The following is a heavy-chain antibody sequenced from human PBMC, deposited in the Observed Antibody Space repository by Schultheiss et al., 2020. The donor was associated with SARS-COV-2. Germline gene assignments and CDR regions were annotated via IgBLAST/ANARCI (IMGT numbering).Heavy chain of an antibody. J-gene: IGHJ3*02. CDR2: INHSGST. V-gene: IGHV4-34*01. CDR3: ARGPPSNTGYSSGSDAFDI. CDR1: GGSISGYY. D-gene: IGHD6-19*01. Sequence: LVKPTQTLTLTCTVSGGSISGYYWSWIRQPPGKGLEWIGEINHSGSTNYNPSLKSRVTISVDTSKNQFSLKLSSVTAADTAVYYCARGPPSNTGYSSGSDAFDIWGQGTMVTVSS.